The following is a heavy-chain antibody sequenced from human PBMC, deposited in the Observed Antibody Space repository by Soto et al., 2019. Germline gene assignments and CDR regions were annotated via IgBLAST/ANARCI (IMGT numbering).Heavy chain of an antibody. CDR1: GGSVTTSSYY. CDR3: ARQEDATGRGFWFDS. J-gene: IGHJ5*01. CDR2: IFHSGST. V-gene: IGHV4-39*01. D-gene: IGHD1-26*01. Sequence: PSETLSLTCTVSGGSVTTSSYYWGWIRQPPGKGLDWIGSIFHSGSTYYSPSLKSRISLSVDTSKNQFSLKLNSVSVSDTAVYYCARQEDATGRGFWFDSWGQGTLFTVSS.